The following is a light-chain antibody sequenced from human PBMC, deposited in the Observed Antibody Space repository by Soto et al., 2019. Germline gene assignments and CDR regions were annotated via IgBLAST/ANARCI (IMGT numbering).Light chain of an antibody. V-gene: IGKV3-11*01. Sequence: EIVLTRSPAPLSLSPCSRATLVCRASQSVSSYLAWYQQKPGQAPSLLIYDASNRATGVPDRFSGGGSGTDFTLTISRLEPEDFAVYYCQQFSSSPLTFGGGTKVDIK. CDR1: QSVSSY. CDR3: QQFSSSPLT. CDR2: DAS. J-gene: IGKJ4*01.